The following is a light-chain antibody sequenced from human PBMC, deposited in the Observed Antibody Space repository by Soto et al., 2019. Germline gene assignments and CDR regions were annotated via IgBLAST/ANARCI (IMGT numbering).Light chain of an antibody. CDR2: GAS. Sequence: EIVLTQSPGTLSLSPGERATLSCRASQSVSSSYLAWYQQKPGQAPRLLIYGASSRATGIPDRFSGSGSGTDFTLTISRLEPEDFAVYYCQHYGRALWTFGQGTKV. J-gene: IGKJ1*01. CDR1: QSVSSSY. CDR3: QHYGRALWT. V-gene: IGKV3-20*01.